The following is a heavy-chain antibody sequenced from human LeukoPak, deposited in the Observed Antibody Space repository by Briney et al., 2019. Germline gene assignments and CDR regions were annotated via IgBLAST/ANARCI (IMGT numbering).Heavy chain of an antibody. V-gene: IGHV3-33*01. Sequence: PGRSLRLSCAASGFTFSSYGMHWVRQAPGKGLEWVAIIWYDGSNKYYADSVKDRFTISRDNSKNTLYPQMNSLRAEDTALYYCARDEAFDIWGQGTMVTVSS. CDR1: GFTFSSYG. CDR3: ARDEAFDI. CDR2: IWYDGSNK. J-gene: IGHJ3*02.